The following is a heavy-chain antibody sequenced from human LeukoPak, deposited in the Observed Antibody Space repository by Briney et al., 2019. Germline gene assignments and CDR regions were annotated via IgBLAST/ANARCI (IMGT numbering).Heavy chain of an antibody. CDR1: GGSMNTHY. D-gene: IGHD3-3*01. Sequence: SETLSLTCSVSGGSMNTHYWNWIRQPAGKGLEWIGRIYTSGSTNHNPSLKSRVIMSLDTSKSQFSLSLGSVTAADTAVYYCARDNNGLYFGVRGFDIWGQGKMVIVSS. CDR3: ARDNNGLYFGVRGFDI. CDR2: IYTSGST. V-gene: IGHV4-4*07. J-gene: IGHJ3*02.